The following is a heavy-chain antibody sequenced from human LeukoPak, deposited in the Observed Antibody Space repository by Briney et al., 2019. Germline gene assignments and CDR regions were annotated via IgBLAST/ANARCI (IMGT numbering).Heavy chain of an antibody. V-gene: IGHV3-30-3*01. D-gene: IGHD1-26*01. CDR3: ARDTAIVGATPGY. CDR2: ISYDGSNK. J-gene: IGHJ4*02. Sequence: PGRSLRLSCAASGFTFSSYAMHWVRQAPGKGLEWVAVISYDGSNKYYADSVKGRFTISRDNSKNTLYLQMNSLRAEDTAVYYCARDTAIVGATPGYWGQGTLVTVSS. CDR1: GFTFSSYA.